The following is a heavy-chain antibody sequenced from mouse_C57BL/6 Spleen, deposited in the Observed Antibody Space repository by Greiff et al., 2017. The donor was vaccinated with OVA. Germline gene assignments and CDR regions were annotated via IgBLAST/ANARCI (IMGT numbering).Heavy chain of an antibody. CDR1: GYTFTGYW. J-gene: IGHJ2*01. V-gene: IGHV1-9*01. CDR2: ILPGSGST. Sequence: QVQLKQSGAELMKPGASVKLSCKATGYTFTGYWIEWVKQRPGHGLEWIGEILPGSGSTNYTEKFKGKATFTADTSSNTAYMQLSSLTTEDSAIYYGASHYYCSAYFDYWGQGTTLTVSS. D-gene: IGHD1-1*01. CDR3: ASHYYCSAYFDY.